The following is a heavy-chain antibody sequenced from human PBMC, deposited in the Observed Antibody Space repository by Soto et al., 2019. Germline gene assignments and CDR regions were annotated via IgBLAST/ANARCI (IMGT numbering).Heavy chain of an antibody. V-gene: IGHV4-31*03. CDR1: GGSISSGGYY. D-gene: IGHD3-10*01. CDR2: IYYSGST. Sequence: QVQLQESGPGLVKPSQTLSLTCTVSGGSISSGGYYWSWIRQHPGKGLEWIGYIYYSGSTYYNPSLKSXVTXSXATSKNQCSLKLSSVTAADTAVYYCASLQTYYLVMNWGQGTLVTVSS. CDR3: ASLQTYYLVMN. J-gene: IGHJ4*02.